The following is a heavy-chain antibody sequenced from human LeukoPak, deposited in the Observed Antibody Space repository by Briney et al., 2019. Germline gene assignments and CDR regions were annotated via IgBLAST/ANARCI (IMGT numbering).Heavy chain of an antibody. CDR1: GFTFSNYW. D-gene: IGHD4-17*01. V-gene: IGHV3-74*01. CDR2: INPDGRST. J-gene: IGHJ5*02. Sequence: GGSLILSCAASGFTFSNYWMYWVRQAPGKGLVWVSRINPDGRSTNCTDSVKGRFTISRDNANNTLYLQMNSLRAEDTAIYYCVRAIDYGDYEWFDPWGQGTLVSVSS. CDR3: VRAIDYGDYEWFDP.